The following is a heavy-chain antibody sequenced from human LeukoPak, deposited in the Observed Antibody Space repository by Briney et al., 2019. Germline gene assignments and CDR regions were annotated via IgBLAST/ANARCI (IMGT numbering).Heavy chain of an antibody. CDR1: GFTFSSYA. CDR3: AKGGGHGSGSYLDY. D-gene: IGHD3-10*01. CDR2: ISGSGGST. J-gene: IGHJ4*02. Sequence: QTGGSLRLSCAASGFTFSSYAMSWVRQAPWKGLEWVSAISGSGGSTYYADSVKGRFTISRDNSKNTLYLQMNSLRAEDTAVYYCAKGGGHGSGSYLDYWGQGTLVTVSS. V-gene: IGHV3-23*01.